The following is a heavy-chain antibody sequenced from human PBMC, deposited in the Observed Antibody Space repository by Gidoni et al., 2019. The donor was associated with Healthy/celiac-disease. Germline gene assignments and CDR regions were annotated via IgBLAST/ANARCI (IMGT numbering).Heavy chain of an antibody. J-gene: IGHJ4*02. CDR3: ARGGLGYCSGGSCFRNDY. Sequence: QVQLQQWGAGLLQPSETLSLTCAVYGGSFSGYYWSWIRQPPGTGLEWIGEINHRGSNNYNPSLKSRVTISVDTSKNQFSLKLSSVTAADTAVYYCARGGLGYCSGGSCFRNDYWGQGTLVTVSS. CDR1: GGSFSGYY. CDR2: INHRGSN. V-gene: IGHV4-34*01. D-gene: IGHD2-15*01.